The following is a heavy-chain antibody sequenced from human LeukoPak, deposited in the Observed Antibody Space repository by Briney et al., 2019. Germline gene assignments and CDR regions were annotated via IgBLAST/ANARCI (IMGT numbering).Heavy chain of an antibody. J-gene: IGHJ4*02. D-gene: IGHD4/OR15-4a*01. CDR3: ARRAGAYSHPYDY. CDR2: IAHDGSNK. CDR1: GFTFSNYV. Sequence: GGSLTLSCAASGFTFSNYVMQWVRQAPGKGLEWVALIAHDGSNKYYADSVKGRFTISRENSKSTVYLQMNSLRAEDTAVYYCARRAGAYSHPYDYWGQGTLVTVSS. V-gene: IGHV3-30*03.